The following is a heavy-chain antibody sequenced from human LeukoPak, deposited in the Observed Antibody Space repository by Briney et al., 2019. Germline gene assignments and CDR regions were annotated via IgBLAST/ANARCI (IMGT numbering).Heavy chain of an antibody. J-gene: IGHJ5*02. Sequence: PSETLSLTCTVSGAPISSYYWSWIRQPPGKGLEWIGFIYYSGSTNYNPSLKSRVTMSLDTSKNQFSLKLTSVIAADTAVYYCARGYDFWSGQNWFDPWGQGTLVTVSS. CDR1: GAPISSYY. CDR2: IYYSGST. V-gene: IGHV4-59*01. D-gene: IGHD3-3*01. CDR3: ARGYDFWSGQNWFDP.